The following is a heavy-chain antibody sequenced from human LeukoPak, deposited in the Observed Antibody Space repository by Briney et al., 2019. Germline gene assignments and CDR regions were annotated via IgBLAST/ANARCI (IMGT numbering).Heavy chain of an antibody. V-gene: IGHV3-33*01. J-gene: IGHJ6*02. CDR1: GFTFSEFG. CDR3: AMPTSPFYYYGMDV. D-gene: IGHD6-6*01. Sequence: GGSLRLSCAASGFTFSEFGMQWVRQAPGKGLEWVAVIWYDGSHQYYVDSVKGRFTISRDNSKNTLYLQMNSLRAEDTGVYYCAMPTSPFYYYGMDVWGXGTXVTVSS. CDR2: IWYDGSHQ.